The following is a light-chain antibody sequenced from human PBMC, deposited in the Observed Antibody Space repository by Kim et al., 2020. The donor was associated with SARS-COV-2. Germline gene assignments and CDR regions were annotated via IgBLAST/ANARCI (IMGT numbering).Light chain of an antibody. Sequence: PGERATLSCRASQSITSNYLTWYQQKPGQAPRLLIYGASNRATGISDRFSGSGSGTDFTLTISRLEPEDSAVYYCLQYVSSLWTFGPGTKVE. CDR3: LQYVSSLWT. CDR2: GAS. CDR1: QSITSNY. V-gene: IGKV3-20*01. J-gene: IGKJ1*01.